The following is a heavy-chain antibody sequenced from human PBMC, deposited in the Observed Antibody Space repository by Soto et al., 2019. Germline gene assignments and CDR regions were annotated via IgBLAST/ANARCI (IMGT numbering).Heavy chain of an antibody. D-gene: IGHD1-26*01. CDR3: ARGADSGSYHPWFDP. CDR1: GGTFSSYA. Sequence: QVQLVQSGAEVKKPGSSVKVSCKASGGTFSSYAISWVRQAPGQGLEWMGGIIPIVGTANYAQKFQGRVTITAYESTSTAYMELSSLRSEDTAVYYCARGADSGSYHPWFDPWGQGTLVTVSS. J-gene: IGHJ5*02. CDR2: IIPIVGTA. V-gene: IGHV1-69*01.